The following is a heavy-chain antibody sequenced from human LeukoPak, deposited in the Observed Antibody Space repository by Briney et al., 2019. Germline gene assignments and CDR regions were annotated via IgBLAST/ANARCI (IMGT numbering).Heavy chain of an antibody. J-gene: IGHJ4*02. CDR3: ARGGGYSGYDLQYYFDY. V-gene: IGHV4-38-2*02. Sequence: PSETLSLTCTVSGYSISSGYYWGWIRQPPGKGLEWIGSIYHSGSTYYNPSLKSRVTISVDTSKNQFSLKLSSVTAADTAVYYCARGGGYSGYDLQYYFDYWGQGTLVTVSS. CDR1: GYSISSGYY. CDR2: IYHSGST. D-gene: IGHD5-12*01.